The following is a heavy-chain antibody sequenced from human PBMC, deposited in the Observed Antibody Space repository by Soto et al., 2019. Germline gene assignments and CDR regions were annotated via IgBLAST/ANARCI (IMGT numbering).Heavy chain of an antibody. J-gene: IGHJ4*02. CDR1: GYTFTSYG. CDR3: ARGRYGDY. D-gene: IGHD1-1*01. Sequence: QVHLVQSGAEVKRPGASVKVSCKGSGYTFTSYGITWVRQAPGQGLEWMGWISAHNGNTDYAQKLQGRVTVTRDTSTSTAYMELRSLRSDDTAVYYCARGRYGDYWGQGALVTVSS. CDR2: ISAHNGNT. V-gene: IGHV1-18*01.